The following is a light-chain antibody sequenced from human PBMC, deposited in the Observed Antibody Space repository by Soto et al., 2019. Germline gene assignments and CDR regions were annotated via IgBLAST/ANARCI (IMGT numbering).Light chain of an antibody. CDR1: QSISSW. Sequence: DMQMTQYPSTLSASVGDRVTITCRASQSISSWLAWYQQKAGKAPKLLIHDASSLESGVPSRFSGSGSGTEFTLTISSLQPDDFATYYCQQYNSYLWTFGQGTKWIS. CDR3: QQYNSYLWT. CDR2: DAS. V-gene: IGKV1-5*01. J-gene: IGKJ1*01.